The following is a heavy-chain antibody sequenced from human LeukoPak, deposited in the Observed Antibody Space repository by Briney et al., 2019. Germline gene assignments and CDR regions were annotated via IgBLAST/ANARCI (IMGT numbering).Heavy chain of an antibody. V-gene: IGHV3-73*01. CDR1: GFTFSGSA. Sequence: PGGSLRLSCAASGFTFSGSAMHWVRQASGKGLEWVGRIRSKANNYATAYAASVKGRFTISRDDSKNTAYLQMNSLKTEDTAVYYCTRLSSSWTAPWGQGTLVTVSS. D-gene: IGHD6-13*01. J-gene: IGHJ5*02. CDR2: IRSKANNYAT. CDR3: TRLSSSWTAP.